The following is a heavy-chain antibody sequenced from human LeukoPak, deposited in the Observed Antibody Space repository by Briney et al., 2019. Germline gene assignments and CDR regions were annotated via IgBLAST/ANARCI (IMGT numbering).Heavy chain of an antibody. J-gene: IGHJ6*02. D-gene: IGHD4-17*01. CDR3: ARDRTVTTGYYYYGMDV. Sequence: PSETLSLTCTVSGGSISSGGYYWSWIRQHPGKGLERIGYIYYSGSTYYNPSLKSRVTISVDTSKNQFSLKLSSVTAADTAVYYCARDRTVTTGYYYYGMDVWGQGTTVTVSS. V-gene: IGHV4-31*03. CDR1: GGSISSGGYY. CDR2: IYYSGST.